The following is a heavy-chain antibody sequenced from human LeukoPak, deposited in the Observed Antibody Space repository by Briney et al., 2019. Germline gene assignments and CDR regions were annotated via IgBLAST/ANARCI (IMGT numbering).Heavy chain of an antibody. J-gene: IGHJ6*02. V-gene: IGHV3-43*02. CDR1: GFTFDDYA. Sequence: GGSLRLSCPASGFTFDDYAMHWVRQAPGEVLEWVALIRGDGGSTYDADSVKGRFTISRDNSKTSLYLQMNSLRTEDTALYYCAKDRGMATSHGMDVWGQGTTVTVSS. D-gene: IGHD5-24*01. CDR2: IRGDGGST. CDR3: AKDRGMATSHGMDV.